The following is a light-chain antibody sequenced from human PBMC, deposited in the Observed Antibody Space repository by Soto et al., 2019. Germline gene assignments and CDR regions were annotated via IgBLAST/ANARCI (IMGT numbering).Light chain of an antibody. J-gene: IGKJ4*01. CDR3: QQFATSPLT. CDR1: QSVSSN. Sequence: PGERATLSCRASQSVSSNLAWYQQKPGQAPRLLIYGASSRATGIPDRFSGSGSGTDFTLTISRLEPEDFAVYYCQQFATSPLTFGGGTKVDIK. CDR2: GAS. V-gene: IGKV3-20*01.